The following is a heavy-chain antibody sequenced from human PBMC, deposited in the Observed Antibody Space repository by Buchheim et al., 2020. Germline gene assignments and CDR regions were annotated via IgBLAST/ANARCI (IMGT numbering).Heavy chain of an antibody. V-gene: IGHV4-34*01. D-gene: IGHD3-3*01. CDR1: GGSFSGYY. J-gene: IGHJ5*02. Sequence: QVQLQQWGAGLLKPSETLSLTCAVYGGSFSGYYWSWIRQPPGKGPEWIGEINHSGSTNYNPSLKSRVTISVDTSKNQFSLKLSSVTAADTAVYYCARGDYDFWSGYSSNWFDPWGQGTL. CDR3: ARGDYDFWSGYSSNWFDP. CDR2: INHSGST.